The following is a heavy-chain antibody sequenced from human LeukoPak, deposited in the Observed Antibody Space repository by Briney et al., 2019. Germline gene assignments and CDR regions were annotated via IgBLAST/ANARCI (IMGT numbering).Heavy chain of an antibody. J-gene: IGHJ4*02. CDR3: ARSVRVSSSYYFDY. D-gene: IGHD6-6*01. CDR2: IYYSGST. Sequence: PSETLSLTCTVSGGSISSYYWSWIRQPPGKGLEWLGYIYYSGSTNYNPSLKSRVTIPVDTSKNQFSLKLSSVTAADTAVYYCARSVRVSSSYYFDYWGQGTLVTVSS. CDR1: GGSISSYY. V-gene: IGHV4-59*01.